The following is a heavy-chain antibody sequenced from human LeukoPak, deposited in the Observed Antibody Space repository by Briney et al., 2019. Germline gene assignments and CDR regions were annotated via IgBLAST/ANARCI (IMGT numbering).Heavy chain of an antibody. CDR2: TYYSGST. V-gene: IGHV4-59*11. CDR3: AREGAIAAAGLNWFDP. Sequence: SETLSLTCTVYAGSISSHYWSWIRQPPGRGLEWMGYTYYSGSTNYNPSLKGRVTMSVDTSKNQFSLQLSSVTAADTAVYDCAREGAIAAAGLNWFDPWGQGTLVTVSS. CDR1: AGSISSHY. D-gene: IGHD6-13*01. J-gene: IGHJ5*02.